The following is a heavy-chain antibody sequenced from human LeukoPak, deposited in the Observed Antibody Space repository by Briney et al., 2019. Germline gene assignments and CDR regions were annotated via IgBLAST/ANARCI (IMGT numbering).Heavy chain of an antibody. V-gene: IGHV3-30*03. D-gene: IGHD2-15*01. CDR1: GFTFSSYS. Sequence: GRSLRLSCAASGFTFSSYSIHWVRQAPGKGLEWVAVISYDGSNKYYADSVKGRFTNSRDNAKNSLYLQMNSLRAEDTALYYCVRVMGYCSDGSCYPRGVGYYYMDVWGKGTTVTIS. J-gene: IGHJ6*03. CDR2: ISYDGSNK. CDR3: VRVMGYCSDGSCYPRGVGYYYMDV.